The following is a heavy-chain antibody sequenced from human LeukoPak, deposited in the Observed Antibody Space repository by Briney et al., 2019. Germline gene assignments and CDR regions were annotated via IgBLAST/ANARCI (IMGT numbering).Heavy chain of an antibody. CDR2: ISSSGTTI. CDR1: GFIFSDYY. Sequence: GGSLRLSCAASGFIFSDYYMSWIRQAPGKGLEWVSYISSSGTTIYYADSVKGRFTISRDNAKNSLALQMNSLRAEDTAVYYCARGGGLLYKEDASDIWGQGTMVTVSS. CDR3: ARGGGLLYKEDASDI. D-gene: IGHD1-26*01. V-gene: IGHV3-11*01. J-gene: IGHJ3*02.